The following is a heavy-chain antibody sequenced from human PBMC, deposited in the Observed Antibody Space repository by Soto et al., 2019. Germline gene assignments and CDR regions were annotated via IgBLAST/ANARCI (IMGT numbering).Heavy chain of an antibody. Sequence: QVQVVQSGVAVRRPGSPVKVSCKASGDTFKNCVISWVRQAPGQGLEWMGGIIPLFGTTDFAQRFQGRLTITTDESTTTAYMELSRLRSEDTATYYCAAELGFGKLSVVWGQGTTVIVSS. J-gene: IGHJ6*02. CDR1: GDTFKNCV. D-gene: IGHD3-10*01. V-gene: IGHV1-69*01. CDR3: AAELGFGKLSVV. CDR2: IIPLFGTT.